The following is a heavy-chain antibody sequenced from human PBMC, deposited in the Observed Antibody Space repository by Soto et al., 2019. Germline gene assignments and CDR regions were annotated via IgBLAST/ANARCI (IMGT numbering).Heavy chain of an antibody. V-gene: IGHV3-33*01. Sequence: QVQLVESGGGVVQPGRSLRLSCAASGFTFSGHGMHWVRQAPGKGLEWVAVVWHDGSKEYYADSVKGRFTISRDNSKNTLYLNMNSLRAEDTAVYSCARGRGGDYGGNSGYYDYWGQGTLVTVSS. D-gene: IGHD4-17*01. CDR1: GFTFSGHG. CDR2: VWHDGSKE. CDR3: ARGRGGDYGGNSGYYDY. J-gene: IGHJ4*02.